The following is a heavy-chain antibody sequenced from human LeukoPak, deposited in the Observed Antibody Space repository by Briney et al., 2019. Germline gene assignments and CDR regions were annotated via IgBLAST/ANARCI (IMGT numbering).Heavy chain of an antibody. Sequence: GGSLRLSCAASGFTFSSYSMNWVRQAPGKGLEWVSSISSSSSYIYYADSVKGRFTISRDNAKNSLYLQMNSLRAEDTAVYYCAKGAVLAGDAFDIWGQGTMVTVSS. CDR2: ISSSSSYI. CDR3: AKGAVLAGDAFDI. D-gene: IGHD3-16*01. V-gene: IGHV3-21*01. CDR1: GFTFSSYS. J-gene: IGHJ3*02.